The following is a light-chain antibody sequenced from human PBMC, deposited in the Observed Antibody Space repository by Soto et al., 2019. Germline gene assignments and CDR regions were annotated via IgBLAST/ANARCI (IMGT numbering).Light chain of an antibody. CDR3: SSYAGSNNLV. CDR2: EVS. CDR1: SSDVGNYNY. J-gene: IGLJ2*01. Sequence: QSALTQPPSASGSPGQSVTISCTGTSSDVGNYNYVSWYQQYPGKAPKLMIYEVSKRPSGVPDRFSGSKSGNTASLTVSGLQAEDEAHYYCSSYAGSNNLVFGGGTKLTVL. V-gene: IGLV2-8*01.